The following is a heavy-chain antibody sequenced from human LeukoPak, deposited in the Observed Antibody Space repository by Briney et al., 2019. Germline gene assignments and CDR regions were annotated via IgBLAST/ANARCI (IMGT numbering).Heavy chain of an antibody. CDR2: IYHTGTT. CDR1: GGSISSGGHY. CDR3: ARSPDDAFDI. J-gene: IGHJ3*02. Sequence: AQTLSLTCTVSGGSISSGGHYWTWIRQHPGKGLEWIAYIYHTGTTYYNPSLKSRVNISVDTSKNQFSLKLSSVTAADTAVYYCARSPDDAFDIWGQGTMVTVSS. V-gene: IGHV4-31*03.